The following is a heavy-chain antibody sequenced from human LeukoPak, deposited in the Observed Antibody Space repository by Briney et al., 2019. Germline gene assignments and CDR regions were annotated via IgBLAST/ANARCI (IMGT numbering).Heavy chain of an antibody. CDR2: IYHGGST. D-gene: IGHD3-22*01. J-gene: IGHJ4*02. CDR3: AREKALIDHYDFTGYDWEY. Sequence: SETLSLTCTVSGYSISTLANWGWIRQSPGKGLGWVASIYHGGSTYYNPSLRGRVTISMDTSKNQIPLKLTSVTAADTAVYYCAREKALIDHYDFTGYDWEYWGQGSLVIVSS. V-gene: IGHV4-38-2*02. CDR1: GYSISTLAN.